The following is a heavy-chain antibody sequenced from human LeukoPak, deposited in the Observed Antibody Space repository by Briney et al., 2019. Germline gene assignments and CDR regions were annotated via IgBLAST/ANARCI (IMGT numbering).Heavy chain of an antibody. V-gene: IGHV3-21*06. CDR2: ISSRSTYI. D-gene: IGHD4-11*01. CDR3: AREVYSKYEGDALDV. J-gene: IGHJ6*02. Sequence: GGSLRLSCVGYGFNFNDHSMHWVRQAPGEGLKWVSSISSRSTYIYYVGSVKGRFTISRDNAKNSVYLQMNSLRAEDTALYYCAREVYSKYEGDALDVWGQGTTVTVSS. CDR1: GFNFNDHS.